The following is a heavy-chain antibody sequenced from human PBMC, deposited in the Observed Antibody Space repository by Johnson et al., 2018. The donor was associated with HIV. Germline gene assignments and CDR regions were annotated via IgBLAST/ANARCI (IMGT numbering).Heavy chain of an antibody. D-gene: IGHD6-19*01. J-gene: IGHJ3*02. Sequence: QEQLVESGGSLVQPGGSMRLSCAASGFTFTDYYMTWIRQAPGKGLEWVSHISTSGGGIYYADSVKGRFTISRDNARNSLYLQMNSLRAEDTAVYYCARVRYSSGWPIYAFDIWGQGTVVIVSS. CDR3: ARVRYSSGWPIYAFDI. CDR2: ISTSGGGI. CDR1: GFTFTDYY. V-gene: IGHV3-11*04.